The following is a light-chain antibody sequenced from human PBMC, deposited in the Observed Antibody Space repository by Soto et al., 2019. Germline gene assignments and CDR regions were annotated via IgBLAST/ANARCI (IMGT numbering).Light chain of an antibody. CDR3: QAWDSNTYYV. V-gene: IGLV3-1*01. Sequence: SYELTQPPSVSVSPGQTASITCSGDKLGDKFASWYQQRPGQSPVLVIYQNSRRPSGIPERFSGSTSGNTATLTIRGTQAMDEADYYCQAWDSNTYYVFGTGTKVTVL. J-gene: IGLJ1*01. CDR2: QNS. CDR1: KLGDKF.